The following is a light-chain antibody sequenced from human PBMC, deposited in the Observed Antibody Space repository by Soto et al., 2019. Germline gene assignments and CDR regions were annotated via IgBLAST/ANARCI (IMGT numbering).Light chain of an antibody. CDR3: SSYTSNNTVI. CDR2: EVS. Sequence: QSALTQPASVSGSPGQSITISCTGSSSDVGLYNYVSWYQQHPGKAPKFMISEVSNRPSGVSNRFSGSKSDNTASLTISGLQAEDEADYYCSSYTSNNTVIFGGGTKLTVL. V-gene: IGLV2-14*01. J-gene: IGLJ2*01. CDR1: SSDVGLYNY.